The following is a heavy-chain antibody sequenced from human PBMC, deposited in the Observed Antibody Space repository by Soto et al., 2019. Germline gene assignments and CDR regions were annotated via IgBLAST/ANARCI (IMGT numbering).Heavy chain of an antibody. Sequence: QVQLQESGPGLVKPSQTLSLTCTVSGGSISSGGYYWSWIRQHPGKGLEWIGYIYYSGSTYYNPSLKSRVTISVDTSKNQFXXXXXXXXXXXXXXXXXXXXXXXXSYHHYFDYWGQGTLVTVSS. J-gene: IGHJ4*02. CDR3: XXXXXXXXSYHHYFDY. CDR1: GGSISSGGYY. D-gene: IGHD3-16*02. CDR2: IYYSGST. V-gene: IGHV4-31*03.